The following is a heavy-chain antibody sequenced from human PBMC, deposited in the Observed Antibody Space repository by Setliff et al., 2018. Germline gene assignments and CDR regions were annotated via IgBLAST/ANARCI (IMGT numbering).Heavy chain of an antibody. CDR2: IKHDGSEK. J-gene: IGHJ4*02. CDR1: GFTFSTYW. D-gene: IGHD1-26*01. CDR3: ARDHIYRGGSGSYFLRYFDY. V-gene: IGHV3-7*01. Sequence: PGGSLRLSCTSSGFTFSTYWMSWVRQAPGKGLEWVANIKHDGSEKNYVDSVKGRFAISRDNAENSLYLQMNSLRAEDTAVYYCARDHIYRGGSGSYFLRYFDYWGQGTLVTVSS.